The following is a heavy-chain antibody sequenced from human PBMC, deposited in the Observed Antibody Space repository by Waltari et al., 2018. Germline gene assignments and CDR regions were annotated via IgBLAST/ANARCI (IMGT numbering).Heavy chain of an antibody. CDR1: GGTFSSYA. Sequence: QVQLVQSGDEVKKPGSSVKVSCKASGGTFSSYAISWVRQAPGQGLGWMGGIIPIFGTANYAQKFQGRVTITADKSTSTAYMELSSLRSDDTAVYYCARGNYDSSGYYYVGINWFDPWGQGTLVTVSS. V-gene: IGHV1-69*14. D-gene: IGHD3-22*01. CDR3: ARGNYDSSGYYYVGINWFDP. CDR2: IIPIFGTA. J-gene: IGHJ5*02.